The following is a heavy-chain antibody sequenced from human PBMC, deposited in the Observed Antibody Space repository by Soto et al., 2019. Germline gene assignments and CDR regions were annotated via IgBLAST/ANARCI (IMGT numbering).Heavy chain of an antibody. D-gene: IGHD2-15*01. CDR2: INNDGGAS. V-gene: IGHV3-74*01. CDR3: ARGDCVGGTCYSLAGSFYYYMDV. CDR1: GFTFSNYW. Sequence: EVQLVESGGGLVQPGGSLRLSCVASGFTFSNYWMYWVRQAPGEGLVWVSRINNDGGASSYADSVKGRLTISRDNVKNTLYLQMDSRRAEDTAVYYCARGDCVGGTCYSLAGSFYYYMDVWGKGTTVTVFS. J-gene: IGHJ6*03.